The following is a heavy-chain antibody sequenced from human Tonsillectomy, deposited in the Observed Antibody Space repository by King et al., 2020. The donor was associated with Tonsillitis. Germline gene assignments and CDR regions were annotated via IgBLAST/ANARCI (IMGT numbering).Heavy chain of an antibody. CDR2: IYYTGGT. D-gene: IGHD6-19*01. CDR1: GDSISRNNYY. CDR3: ASHFSGWYEAREFCQH. Sequence: LQLQESGPGLVKPSETLSLTCIVSGDSISRNNYYWGWIRQSPGKGLEWIGSIYYTGGTYYNPSLESRFSISLDTSTNHFSLKLSSVTASDTAVYYCASHFSGWYEAREFCQHWGQGTRVTVSS. J-gene: IGHJ1*01. V-gene: IGHV4-39*07.